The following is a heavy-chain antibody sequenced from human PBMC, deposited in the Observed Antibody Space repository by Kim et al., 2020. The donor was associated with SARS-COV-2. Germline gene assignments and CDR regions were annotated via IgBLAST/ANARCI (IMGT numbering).Heavy chain of an antibody. D-gene: IGHD2-15*01. J-gene: IGHJ6*02. CDR3: ARERKLGYCSGGSRYSSGMDV. V-gene: IGHV4-39*02. CDR2: IYYSGST. CDR1: GGSISSSSYY. Sequence: SETLSLTCTVSGGSISSSSYYWGWIRQPPGKGLEWIGSIYYSGSTYYNPSLKSRVTISVDTSKNQFSLKLSSVTAADTAVYYCARERKLGYCSGGSRYSSGMDVWGQGTSVTVSS.